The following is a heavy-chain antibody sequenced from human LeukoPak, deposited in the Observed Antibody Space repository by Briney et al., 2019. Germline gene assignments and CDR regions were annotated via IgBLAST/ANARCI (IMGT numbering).Heavy chain of an antibody. CDR1: GYTFTSYA. J-gene: IGHJ6*02. V-gene: IGHV7-4-1*02. Sequence: ASVKVSCKASGYTFTSYAMNWVRQAPGQGLEWMGWINTNTGNPTYAQGFTGRFVFSLDTSVSTAYLQISSLKAEDTAVYYGARDIGSGWTYYYGMDVWGQGTTVTVSS. D-gene: IGHD6-19*01. CDR3: ARDIGSGWTYYYGMDV. CDR2: INTNTGNP.